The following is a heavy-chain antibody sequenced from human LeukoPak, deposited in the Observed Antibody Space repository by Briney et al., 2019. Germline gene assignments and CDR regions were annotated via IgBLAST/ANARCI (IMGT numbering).Heavy chain of an antibody. CDR1: GFTFSSYA. D-gene: IGHD3-22*01. CDR3: AKDSSYYDSSGFDY. V-gene: IGHV3-23*01. CDR2: ISGSGGST. J-gene: IGHJ4*02. Sequence: PRGSPRLSCAASGFTFSSYAMSWVRQAPGKGLEWVSAISGSGGSTYYADSVKGRFTISRDNSKNTLYLQMNSLRAEDTAVYYCAKDSSYYDSSGFDYWGQGTLVTVSS.